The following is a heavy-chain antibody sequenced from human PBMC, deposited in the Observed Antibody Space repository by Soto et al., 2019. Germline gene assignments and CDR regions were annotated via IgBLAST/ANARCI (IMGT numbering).Heavy chain of an antibody. D-gene: IGHD2-15*01. CDR2: IWYDGSEK. V-gene: IGHV3-33*01. Sequence: QVHLVEAGGGVGQPGRSLRLYCVASRFSFSTYGMQWVRQPPGKGLEWVAVIWYDGSEKYYADSVKGRFTISRDNSKNILYLQMNNLTAEDTAVYSCATILGLGGRGCERDYWGQGTAVTVAS. CDR1: RFSFSTYG. CDR3: ATILGLGGRGCERDY. J-gene: IGHJ4*02.